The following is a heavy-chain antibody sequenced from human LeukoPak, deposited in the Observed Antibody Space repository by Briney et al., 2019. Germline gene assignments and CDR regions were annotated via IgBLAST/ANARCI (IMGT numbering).Heavy chain of an antibody. V-gene: IGHV4-30-4*08. CDR3: ARTYSSGWYISPDY. Sequence: PSQTLSLTCTVSGGSISSGDYYWSWIRQPPGRGLEWIEFIYYNGDTHYNPSLKSRVTISIDTSKNQFSLKLSSVTAADTAVYYCARTYSSGWYISPDYWGQGTLVTVSS. J-gene: IGHJ4*02. D-gene: IGHD6-19*01. CDR1: GGSISSGDYY. CDR2: IYYNGDT.